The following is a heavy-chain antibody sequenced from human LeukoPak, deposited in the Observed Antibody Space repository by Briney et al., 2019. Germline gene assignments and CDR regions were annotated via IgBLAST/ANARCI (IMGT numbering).Heavy chain of an antibody. V-gene: IGHV2-5*02. J-gene: IGHJ4*02. D-gene: IGHD3-3*01. Sequence: SGATLVKPTQTLTLTCTFSGFSLSPRGVGVGWIRQPQGKALEWLALIHWDDDKRYSPSLKSRLTITKDTSKNQVVLTMTNMDPVDTATYYCAHRLGRTSVFFYSGQGTLGSVSS. CDR1: GFSLSPRGVG. CDR3: AHRLGRTSVFFY. CDR2: IHWDDDK.